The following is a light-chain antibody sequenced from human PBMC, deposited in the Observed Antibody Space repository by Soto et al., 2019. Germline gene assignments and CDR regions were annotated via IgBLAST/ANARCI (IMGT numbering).Light chain of an antibody. Sequence: DIQMTQSPTTLSASVGDRVTITCRASQSLITWLAWYQQKPGKAPKLLIHKASSLGSGVPSRFSGSGSGTEFTLTISSLQPDDFAPYYCQQYNAYPLTFGGGTKVEIK. CDR3: QQYNAYPLT. V-gene: IGKV1-5*03. CDR2: KAS. CDR1: QSLITW. J-gene: IGKJ4*01.